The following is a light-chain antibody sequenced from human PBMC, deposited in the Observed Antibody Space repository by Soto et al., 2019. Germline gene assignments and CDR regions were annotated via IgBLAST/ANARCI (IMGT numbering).Light chain of an antibody. CDR3: QQYDSYSEST. Sequence: DIQMTQSPSTLSASVGDRVTITCRASQSISKWLAWYQQTPGKAPKLLIYNASALESGVPSRFSGSGDGTEFSLPINSRRHEESATYYCQQYDSYSESTFGPGTTVHIK. J-gene: IGKJ3*01. CDR2: NAS. V-gene: IGKV1-5*03. CDR1: QSISKW.